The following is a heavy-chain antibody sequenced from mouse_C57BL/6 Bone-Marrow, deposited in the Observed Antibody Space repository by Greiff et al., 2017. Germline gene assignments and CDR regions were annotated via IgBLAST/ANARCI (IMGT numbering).Heavy chain of an antibody. Sequence: VQLQQSGPELVKPGASVKISCKASGYAFSSSWMNWVKQRPGKGLEWIGRIYPGDGDTNYNRKFKGKATLTADKSSSTAYMQLSSLTSEDSAVYYCARGKILRFFDYWGQGTTLTVSS. J-gene: IGHJ2*01. CDR1: GYAFSSSW. CDR2: IYPGDGDT. V-gene: IGHV1-82*01. CDR3: ARGKILRFFDY.